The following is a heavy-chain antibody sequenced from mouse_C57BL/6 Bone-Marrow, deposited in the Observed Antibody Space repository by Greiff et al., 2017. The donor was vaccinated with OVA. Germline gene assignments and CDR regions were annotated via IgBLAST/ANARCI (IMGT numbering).Heavy chain of an antibody. CDR1: GFNIKDDY. D-gene: IGHD1-1*01. Sequence: VQLQQSGAELVRPGASVKLSCTVSGFNIKDDYMHWVKQRPEQGLEWIGWIDPENGDTEYASKFQGKATITADTSSNTAYLQLSSLTSEDTAVYYCTSYYYGSSYLWYFDVWGTGTTVTVSS. CDR3: TSYYYGSSYLWYFDV. V-gene: IGHV14-4*01. CDR2: IDPENGDT. J-gene: IGHJ1*03.